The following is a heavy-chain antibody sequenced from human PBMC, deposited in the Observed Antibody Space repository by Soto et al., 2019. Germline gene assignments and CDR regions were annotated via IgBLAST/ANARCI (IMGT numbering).Heavy chain of an antibody. CDR2: IYYSGST. CDR3: PRLYPRFLDVAYYFDY. Sequence: QVQLQESGPGLVKPSETLSLTCTVSGGSISSYHWNWIRQPPGKGLEWIGYIYYSGSTNYNPSLKRRVTIPVDTSKNQLSLKLSSVSAADTAVYYCPRLYPRFLDVAYYFDYWGQGTLVTVSS. D-gene: IGHD2-2*02. V-gene: IGHV4-59*08. J-gene: IGHJ4*02. CDR1: GGSISSYH.